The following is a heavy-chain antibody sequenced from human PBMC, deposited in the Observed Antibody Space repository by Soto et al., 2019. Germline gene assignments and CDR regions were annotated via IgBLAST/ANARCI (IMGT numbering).Heavy chain of an antibody. CDR2: IKSDGTKP. CDR3: VKDMGGDYGDNFDY. D-gene: IGHD4-17*01. V-gene: IGHV3-74*01. Sequence: EAQLVESGGGLVQPGGSLRLSCAASGFTFSSHWMHWVRQAPGKGLMWVSGIKSDGTKPKYADSVKGRFTISRDNARSTLYLQMNSLRVDDTALYYCVKDMGGDYGDNFDYWGQGTLVTVSS. J-gene: IGHJ4*02. CDR1: GFTFSSHW.